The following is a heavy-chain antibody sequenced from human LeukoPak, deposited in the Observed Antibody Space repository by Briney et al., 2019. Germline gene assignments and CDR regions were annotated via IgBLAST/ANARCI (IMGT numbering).Heavy chain of an antibody. CDR1: GYTFTSYD. V-gene: IGHV1-8*01. J-gene: IGHJ4*02. D-gene: IGHD4-23*01. CDR2: MNPNSGNT. CDR3: ASLNAYDGDFDY. Sequence: GASVKLSCKASGYTFTSYDINWVRQASGQGLEWMVWMNPNSGNTGYAQKFQGRVTMTRDTSTSTAYMQLSSLRSEDRAVYYCASLNAYDGDFDYWGQGTLVTVSS.